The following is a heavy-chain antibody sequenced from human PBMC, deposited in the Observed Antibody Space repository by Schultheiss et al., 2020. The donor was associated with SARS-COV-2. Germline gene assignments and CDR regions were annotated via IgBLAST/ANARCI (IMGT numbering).Heavy chain of an antibody. D-gene: IGHD3-3*01. CDR2: IWYDGSNK. CDR1: GFTFGDYA. CDR3: TTDPLFWSGYYFDY. J-gene: IGHJ4*02. Sequence: GGSLRLSCVASGFTFGDYAMSWVRQAPGKGLEWVAVIWYDGSNKYYADSVKGRFTISRDNSKNTLYLQMNSLKTEDTAVYYCTTDPLFWSGYYFDYWGQGTLVTVSS. V-gene: IGHV3-30*04.